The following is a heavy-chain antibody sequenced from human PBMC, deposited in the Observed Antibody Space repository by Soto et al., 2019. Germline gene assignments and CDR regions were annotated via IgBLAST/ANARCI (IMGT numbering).Heavy chain of an antibody. CDR1: GFTFSSYA. J-gene: IGHJ6*02. D-gene: IGHD1-20*01. CDR2: ISGSGGST. V-gene: IGHV3-23*01. Sequence: GGSLRLSCAASGFTFSSYAMSWVRQAPGKGLEWVSAISGSGGSTYYADSVKGRFTISRDNSKNTLYLQMNSLRAEDTAVYYCAKSNWNYDYYYGMDVWGQGTTVTVSS. CDR3: AKSNWNYDYYYGMDV.